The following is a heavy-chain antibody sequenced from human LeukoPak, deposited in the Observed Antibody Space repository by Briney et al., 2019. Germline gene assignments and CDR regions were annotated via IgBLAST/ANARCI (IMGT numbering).Heavy chain of an antibody. CDR1: GYTFTSYG. D-gene: IGHD3-10*01. Sequence: ASVKVSCKTSGYTFTSYGIIWVRQAPGQGLEWVGWISTYDGDTSSAHKFLGRVTMTTDTSTTTAYMEVRTLKPDDTAVYFCARSGRTTMNRGRLEAEYWGQGTLITVSS. J-gene: IGHJ4*02. CDR2: ISTYDGDT. V-gene: IGHV1-18*01. CDR3: ARSGRTTMNRGRLEAEY.